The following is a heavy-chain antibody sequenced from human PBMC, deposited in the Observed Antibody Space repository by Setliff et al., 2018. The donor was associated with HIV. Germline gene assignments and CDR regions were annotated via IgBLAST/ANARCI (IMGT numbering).Heavy chain of an antibody. Sequence: GSLRLSCAASGFTFSDYAMSWVRQAPGKGLEWVSAISGSSSYIYYADSVTGRFTISRDNAKNSLYLQMNSLRAEDTAVYYCARDRPRGGGSLDAFDIWGQGTMVTVSS. CDR1: GFTFSDYA. CDR3: ARDRPRGGGSLDAFDI. D-gene: IGHD1-26*01. CDR2: ISGSSSYI. V-gene: IGHV3-21*01. J-gene: IGHJ3*02.